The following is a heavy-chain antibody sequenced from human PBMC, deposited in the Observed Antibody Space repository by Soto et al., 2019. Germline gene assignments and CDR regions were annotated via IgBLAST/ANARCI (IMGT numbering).Heavy chain of an antibody. Sequence: QVQLVESGGGVVQPGRSLRLSCAASGFTFSSYAMHWVRQAPGKGLEWVAVISYDGSNKYYADSVKGRFTISRDNSKNTLYLQMNSLRAEDTAVYYCARDIRVVSGSSSDNYWGQGTLVTVSS. J-gene: IGHJ4*02. D-gene: IGHD6-6*01. CDR1: GFTFSSYA. V-gene: IGHV3-30-3*01. CDR2: ISYDGSNK. CDR3: ARDIRVVSGSSSDNY.